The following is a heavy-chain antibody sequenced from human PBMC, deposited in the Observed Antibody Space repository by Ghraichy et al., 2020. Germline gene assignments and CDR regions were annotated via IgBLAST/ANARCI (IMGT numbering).Heavy chain of an antibody. D-gene: IGHD5-18*01. CDR1: GFTFNTYY. V-gene: IGHV3-7*04. J-gene: IGHJ4*02. CDR3: GRGGYIYGSNPVDY. CDR2: IKQDGSEK. Sequence: GGSLRLSCAASGFTFNTYYMTWVRQAPGKGLEWVANIKQDGSEKYYVESVKGRFTISRDNAKDSVYLQMNSLRAEDTAVYYCGRGGYIYGSNPVDYWGQGTLVTVSS.